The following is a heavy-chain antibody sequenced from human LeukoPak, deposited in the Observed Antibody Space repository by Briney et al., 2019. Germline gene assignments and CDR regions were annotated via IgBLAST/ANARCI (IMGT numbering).Heavy chain of an antibody. D-gene: IGHD6-13*01. Sequence: ASVKVSCKASGYTFTSYTMNWVRQAPGQGLEWMGWISAYNGNTNYAQKLQGRVTMTTDTSTSTAYMELRSLRSDDTAVYYCARLVAAAGYFDYWGQGTLVTVSS. CDR3: ARLVAAAGYFDY. V-gene: IGHV1-18*01. CDR1: GYTFTSYT. J-gene: IGHJ4*02. CDR2: ISAYNGNT.